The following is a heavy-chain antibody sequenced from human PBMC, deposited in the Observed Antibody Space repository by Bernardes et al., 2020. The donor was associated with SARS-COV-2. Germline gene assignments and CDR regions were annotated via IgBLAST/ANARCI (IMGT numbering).Heavy chain of an antibody. Sequence: SETLSLTCTVSGGSIGTSYWSWIRQHPGPRLAWIGYLFHTGRTHYNYSLKSRVAISLDASKNQFSLNLNSVTAADAAVYYCARGARQRPTDAFDIWGQGTVVTVSS. J-gene: IGHJ3*02. D-gene: IGHD6-6*01. CDR3: ARGARQRPTDAFDI. CDR2: LFHTGRT. V-gene: IGHV4-59*01. CDR1: GGSIGTSY.